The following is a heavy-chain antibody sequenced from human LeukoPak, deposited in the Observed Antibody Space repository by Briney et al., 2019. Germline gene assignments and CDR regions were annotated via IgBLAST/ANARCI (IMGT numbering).Heavy chain of an antibody. CDR3: ARDSPYYYDSSGYYGAIRY. J-gene: IGHJ4*02. CDR2: INPSGGST. D-gene: IGHD3-22*01. CDR1: GYTFTSYY. Sequence: EASVKVSCKASGYTFTSYYMHWVRQAPGQGLEWMGIINPSGGSTSYAQKFQGRVTMTRDTSTSTVYMELSSLRSEDTAVYYCARDSPYYYDSSGYYGAIRYWGQGTLVTVSS. V-gene: IGHV1-46*01.